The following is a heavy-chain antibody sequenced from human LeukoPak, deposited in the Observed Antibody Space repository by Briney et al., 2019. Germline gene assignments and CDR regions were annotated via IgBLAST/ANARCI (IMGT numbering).Heavy chain of an antibody. Sequence: PSETLSLTCTVSGGSISSSSYYWGWIRQPPGKGLEWIGSIYYSGSTYYNPSLKSRVTISVDTSKNQFSLKLSSVTAADTAVYYCARGIAVAGIAFDIWGQGTMVTVSS. CDR2: IYYSGST. J-gene: IGHJ3*02. D-gene: IGHD6-19*01. CDR1: GGSISSSSYY. CDR3: ARGIAVAGIAFDI. V-gene: IGHV4-39*07.